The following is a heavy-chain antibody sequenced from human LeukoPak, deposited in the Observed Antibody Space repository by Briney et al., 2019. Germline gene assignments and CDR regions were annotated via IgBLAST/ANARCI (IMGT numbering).Heavy chain of an antibody. CDR2: ISYDGSNK. V-gene: IGHV3-30-3*01. D-gene: IGHD3-16*01. J-gene: IGHJ4*02. Sequence: GRSLRLSCAASGFTFSSYAMHWVRQAPGKGLEWVAVISYDGSNKYYADSVKGRFTISRDNSKNTLYLQMNSLRAEDTAVYYCARDGSVSMITLGGVTLAYYFDYWGQGTLVTVSS. CDR1: GFTFSSYA. CDR3: ARDGSVSMITLGGVTLAYYFDY.